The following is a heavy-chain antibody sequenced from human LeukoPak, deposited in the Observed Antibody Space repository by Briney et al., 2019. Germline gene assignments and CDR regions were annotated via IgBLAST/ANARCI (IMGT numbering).Heavy chain of an antibody. D-gene: IGHD1-20*01. J-gene: IGHJ6*02. CDR3: STQTITGTYYYYYGMDV. CDR2: ISAYNGNT. Sequence: ASVKVSCKASGYTFTSYGISWVRQAPGQGLEWMGWISAYNGNTNYAQKLQGRVTMTTDTSTSTAYMELRSLRSDGTAVYYCSTQTITGTYYYYYGMDVWGQGTTVTVSS. V-gene: IGHV1-18*01. CDR1: GYTFTSYG.